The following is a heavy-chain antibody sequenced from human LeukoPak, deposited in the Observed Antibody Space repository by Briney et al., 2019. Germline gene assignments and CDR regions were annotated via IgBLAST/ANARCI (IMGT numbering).Heavy chain of an antibody. CDR2: ISSSSSYI. D-gene: IGHD4-17*01. Sequence: GGSLRLSCAASGFTFSSNSMNWVRQAPGKGLEWVSSISSSSSYIYYADSVKGRFTISTDNAKNSLYLQMNSLRAEDTAVYYCARDNHGEHPAYYYYGMDVWRQGTTVTVSS. J-gene: IGHJ6*02. CDR3: ARDNHGEHPAYYYYGMDV. V-gene: IGHV3-21*01. CDR1: GFTFSSNS.